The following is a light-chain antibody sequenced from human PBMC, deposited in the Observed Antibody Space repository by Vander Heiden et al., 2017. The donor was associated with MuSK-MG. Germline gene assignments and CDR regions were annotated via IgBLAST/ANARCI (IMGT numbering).Light chain of an antibody. CDR2: NIS. J-gene: IGKJ2*01. CDR3: WQSSQYPYT. Sequence: DIVMTQTPLASPVTLGPPPSISCRSSQSLVHSDGNTYVDWLQQMPRQPPRLLICNISDPLSAVPGTFTGRGPLRAFTLIIIIVKAEPIRVSYFWQSSQYPYTFGQRTKLELK. CDR1: QSLVHSDGNTY. V-gene: IGKV2-24*01.